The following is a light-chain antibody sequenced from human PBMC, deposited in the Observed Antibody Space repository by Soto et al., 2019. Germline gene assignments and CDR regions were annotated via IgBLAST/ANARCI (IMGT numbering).Light chain of an antibody. CDR1: QSVSSK. Sequence: EILMTQYPATLSVSPGEGVTLSCRASQSVSSKLAWYQQKPGQAPRLLIYGASTRATGIPARFSGSGSGTEFTLTISSLQSEDFAVYYRQQYNNWPTITFGQGTRLEIK. CDR3: QQYNNWPTIT. V-gene: IGKV3-15*01. CDR2: GAS. J-gene: IGKJ5*01.